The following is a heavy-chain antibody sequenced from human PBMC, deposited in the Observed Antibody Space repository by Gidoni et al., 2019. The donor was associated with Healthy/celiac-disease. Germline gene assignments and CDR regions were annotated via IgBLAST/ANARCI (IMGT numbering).Heavy chain of an antibody. V-gene: IGHV3-9*01. Sequence: EVQLVEYGGGLVQPGRSLRLSCAASGFTFDDYAMHWVRQAPGKGLEWVSGISWNSGSIGYADSVKGRFTISRDNAKNSLYLQMNSLRAEDTALYYCAKGGIQRTIDAFDIWGQGTMVTVSS. D-gene: IGHD6-13*01. CDR2: ISWNSGSI. J-gene: IGHJ3*02. CDR1: GFTFDDYA. CDR3: AKGGIQRTIDAFDI.